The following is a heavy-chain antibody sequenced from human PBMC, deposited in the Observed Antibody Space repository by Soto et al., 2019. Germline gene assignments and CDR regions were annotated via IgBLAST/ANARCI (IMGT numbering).Heavy chain of an antibody. CDR2: IYYSGST. Sequence: SETLSLTCTVSGGSISSYYWSWIRQPPGKGLEWIGYIYYSGSTNYNPSLKSRVTISVDTSKNQFSLKLSSVTAADTAVYYCARDSGYYGSGALAYWGQGTLVTVSS. D-gene: IGHD3-10*01. CDR1: GGSISSYY. J-gene: IGHJ4*02. V-gene: IGHV4-59*01. CDR3: ARDSGYYGSGALAY.